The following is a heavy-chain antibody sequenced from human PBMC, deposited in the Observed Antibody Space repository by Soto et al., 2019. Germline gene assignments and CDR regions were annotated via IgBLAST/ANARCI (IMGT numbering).Heavy chain of an antibody. V-gene: IGHV3-23*01. D-gene: IGHD4-4*01. CDR2: ISGSGDRT. J-gene: IGHJ4*02. CDR1: GFTFGHYA. Sequence: EVHLLESGGGFVQPGGSLRLSCAASGFTFGHYAMTWVRQAPGKGLEWVAYISGSGDRTYHADSVEGRFTISRDNSKNTLVVQMNSLRGEDTAVYYCARDVGWTTVSPGHWGQGTLVTVSS. CDR3: ARDVGWTTVSPGH.